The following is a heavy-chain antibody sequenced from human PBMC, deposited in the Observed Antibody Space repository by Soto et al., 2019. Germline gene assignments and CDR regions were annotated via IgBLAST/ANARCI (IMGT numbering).Heavy chain of an antibody. V-gene: IGHV3-64*01. Sequence: PGGSLRLSCASSGFTLSGYAMDLVRQAPGKGLEYVSGISSNGVGTYYANSVQGRFTISRDNSKNTVYLQMGSLRPEDMAVYYCARRARPDFYYMDAWGKGTTVTVSS. CDR3: ARRARPDFYYMDA. J-gene: IGHJ6*03. CDR1: GFTLSGYA. CDR2: ISSNGVGT. D-gene: IGHD6-6*01.